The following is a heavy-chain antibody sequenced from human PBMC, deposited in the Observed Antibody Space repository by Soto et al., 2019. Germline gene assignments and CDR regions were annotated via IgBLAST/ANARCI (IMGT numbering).Heavy chain of an antibody. V-gene: IGHV3-11*01. J-gene: IGHJ4*02. CDR3: ARPNWNSRGGVYNL. CDR2: ITKTGTTI. Sequence: QARLVESGGGLVEPGGSLRLSCTASGFTFGDLYMMWFRQAPGRGLEWISYITKTGTTIYHADPVKGRFSVSRDNARSSLYLQMNSLRAEDTAVYYCARPNWNSRGGVYNLWGQGTLVTVSS. D-gene: IGHD3-16*01. CDR1: GFTFGDLY.